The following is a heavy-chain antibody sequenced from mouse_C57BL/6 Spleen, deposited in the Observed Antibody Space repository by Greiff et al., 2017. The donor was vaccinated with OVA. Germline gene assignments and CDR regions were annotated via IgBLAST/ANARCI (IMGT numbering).Heavy chain of an antibody. CDR1: GYTFTSYW. D-gene: IGHD2-4*01. V-gene: IGHV1-64*01. J-gene: IGHJ3*01. CDR3: ARSYDYDGAWFAY. Sequence: QVQLQQPGAELVKPGASVKLSCKASGYTFTSYWMNWVQQRPGKGLEWIGMIHPNSGSTNYNEQFKSTGTLTVDTSSSTSYMQLSSLTSEDSAVYTGARSYDYDGAWFAYWGQGTLVTVSA. CDR2: IHPNSGST.